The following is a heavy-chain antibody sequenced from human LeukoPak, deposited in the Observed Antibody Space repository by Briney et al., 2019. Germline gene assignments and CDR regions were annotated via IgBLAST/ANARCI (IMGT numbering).Heavy chain of an antibody. Sequence: SETLSLTCAVYGGSFSDFYWSWIRQPPGRGLEWIGEVSQSGSTNYNPSLKSRITMSVDTSKNQFSLQLRSMTAADTAVYFCARATDDEFYLYYGMDVWGQGTTVTVSS. J-gene: IGHJ6*02. V-gene: IGHV4-34*01. D-gene: IGHD3-16*01. CDR3: ARATDDEFYLYYGMDV. CDR1: GGSFSDFY. CDR2: VSQSGST.